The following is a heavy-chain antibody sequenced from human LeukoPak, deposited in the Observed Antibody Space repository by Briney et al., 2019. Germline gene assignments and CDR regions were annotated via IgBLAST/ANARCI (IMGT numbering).Heavy chain of an antibody. Sequence: GGSLRLSCAASGLTFSTYWMRWVRQAPGKGLVWVSRIDSDGSSTRYADSVKGRFTISRDNAQNTLYLQMNSLRAEDTAVYYCARPLASGPDFWGQGTLVTVSS. J-gene: IGHJ4*02. V-gene: IGHV3-74*01. CDR3: ARPLASGPDF. D-gene: IGHD3-3*02. CDR1: GLTFSTYW. CDR2: IDSDGSST.